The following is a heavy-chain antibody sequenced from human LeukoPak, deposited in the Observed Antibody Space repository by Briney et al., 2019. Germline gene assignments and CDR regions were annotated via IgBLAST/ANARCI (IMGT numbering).Heavy chain of an antibody. J-gene: IGHJ4*02. D-gene: IGHD6-6*01. V-gene: IGHV3-66*01. CDR2: IYSGGYT. CDR1: GFTVSSTY. CDR3: ARGRPAHYFDS. Sequence: GGSLRLSCAASGFTVSSTYLTWVRQAPGKGLGWLSVIYSGGYTYYADSVKGRFFISRDISENMVYLQMNSLSVEDTAVYFCARGRPAHYFDSWGPGTLVTVS.